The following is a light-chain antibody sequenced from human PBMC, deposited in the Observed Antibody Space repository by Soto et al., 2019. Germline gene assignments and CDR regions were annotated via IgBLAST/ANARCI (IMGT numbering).Light chain of an antibody. CDR3: QQYGNSPWT. V-gene: IGKV3-20*01. CDR2: GAS. CDR1: QSVSSN. J-gene: IGKJ1*01. Sequence: EIVMTQSPATLSVSPGEGATLSCRASQSVSSNLAWYQQKPGQAPRLLIYGASSRATGIPDRFSGSGSGTDFTLTISGLEPEDFAVYYCQQYGNSPWTFGQGTKVDIK.